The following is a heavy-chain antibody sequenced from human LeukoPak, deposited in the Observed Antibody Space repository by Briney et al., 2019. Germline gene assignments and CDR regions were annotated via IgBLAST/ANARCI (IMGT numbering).Heavy chain of an antibody. CDR2: INPNSGGT. D-gene: IGHD4-17*01. V-gene: IGHV1-2*06. Sequence: ASVKVSCKASGYTFTCYDMHWVRQAPGQGLEWMGRINPNSGGTNYAQKFQGRVTMTRYTSISTAYMELSRLRSDDTAVYYCARGGAPTTVTRYYWYFDLWGRGTLVTVSS. CDR3: ARGGAPTTVTRYYWYFDL. CDR1: GYTFTCYD. J-gene: IGHJ2*01.